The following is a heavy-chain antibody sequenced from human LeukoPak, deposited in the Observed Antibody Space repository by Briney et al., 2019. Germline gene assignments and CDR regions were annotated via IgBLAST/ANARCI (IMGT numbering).Heavy chain of an antibody. V-gene: IGHV3-23*01. Sequence: PGRSLRLSCAASGFTFSNYGMNWVRQAPGKGLEWVSGISGSAGTTYYADSVKGRFTISRDNSKNSLSLQVSSLRAEDTAVYYCAKTNGYYSDWGQGTLVTVSS. D-gene: IGHD3-22*01. J-gene: IGHJ4*02. CDR2: ISGSAGTT. CDR1: GFTFSNYG. CDR3: AKTNGYYSD.